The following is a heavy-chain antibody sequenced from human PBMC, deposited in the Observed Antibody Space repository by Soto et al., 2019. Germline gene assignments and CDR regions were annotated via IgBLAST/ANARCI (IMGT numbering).Heavy chain of an antibody. CDR2: IYWDDDK. CDR1: GFSLSTHGMG. D-gene: IGHD5-12*01. CDR3: ARLTRGVYDLDRLWEKFDY. Sequence: QITVKESGLTLVKPTETLTLTCTFSGFSLSTHGMGVGWIRQPPGKALEWLALIYWDDDKRYSPSLRSRLTITRDTSTNHVDLTMTNMDPVDTATYYCARLTRGVYDLDRLWEKFDYWGQGILVTVSS. V-gene: IGHV2-5*02. J-gene: IGHJ4*02.